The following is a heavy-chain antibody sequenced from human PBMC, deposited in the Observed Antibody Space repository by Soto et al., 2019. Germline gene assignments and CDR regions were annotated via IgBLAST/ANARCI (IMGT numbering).Heavy chain of an antibody. J-gene: IGHJ3*01. V-gene: IGHV1-3*04. CDR2: INTGNGNT. CDR3: ARRLHFYYQGRAFDAYDV. D-gene: IGHD3-10*01. Sequence: QVQLVQSGAEVKKPGASVKVSCEASGYTFTNYAMHWVRQAPGQRLEWMGWINTGNGNTKYSQNFQDRVTISSDTFANKAYLEVTSLRSEDTAVYFCARRLHFYYQGRAFDAYDVWGQGTLVTVS. CDR1: GYTFTNYA.